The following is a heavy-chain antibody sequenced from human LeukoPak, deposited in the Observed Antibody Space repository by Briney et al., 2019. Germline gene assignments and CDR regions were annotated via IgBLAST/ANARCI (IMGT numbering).Heavy chain of an antibody. CDR3: ARDLGGSYL. CDR2: IYYSGST. J-gene: IGHJ4*02. V-gene: IGHV4-34*01. Sequence: PSETLSLTCAVYGGSFSGYYWSWIRQPPGKGLEWIGSIYYSGSTYYNPSLKSRVTISVDTSKNQFSLKLSSVTAADTAVYYCARDLGGSYLWGQGTLVTVSS. CDR1: GGSFSGYY. D-gene: IGHD1-26*01.